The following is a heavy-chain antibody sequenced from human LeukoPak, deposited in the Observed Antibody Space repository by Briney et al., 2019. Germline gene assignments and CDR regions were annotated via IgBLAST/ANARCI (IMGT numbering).Heavy chain of an antibody. D-gene: IGHD6-19*01. CDR2: LYTSGTT. CDR3: ARAGGSVGWYGTIDS. V-gene: IGHV4-61*09. J-gene: IGHJ4*02. Sequence: PSETLSLTCTVSGGSISSGSYYWTWIRQPAGKGLEWIGHLYTSGTTSYNPSLQSRVTISADTSKHQFSLRLTSVTAADTAVYYCARAGGSVGWYGTIDSWGQGTLVAVSS. CDR1: GGSISSGSYY.